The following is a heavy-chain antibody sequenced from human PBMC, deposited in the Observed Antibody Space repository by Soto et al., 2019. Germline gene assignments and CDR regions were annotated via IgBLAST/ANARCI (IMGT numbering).Heavy chain of an antibody. CDR3: ARIYDSSGYPPAGYFDY. CDR2: ISSSGSTI. CDR1: GFTFSDYY. J-gene: IGHJ4*02. D-gene: IGHD3-22*01. V-gene: IGHV3-11*01. Sequence: GGSLRLSCAASGFTFSDYYMSWIRQAPGKGLEWVSYISSSGSTIYYADSVKGRFTISRDNAKNSLYLQMNSLRAEDTAVYYCARIYDSSGYPPAGYFDYWGQGTLVTSPQ.